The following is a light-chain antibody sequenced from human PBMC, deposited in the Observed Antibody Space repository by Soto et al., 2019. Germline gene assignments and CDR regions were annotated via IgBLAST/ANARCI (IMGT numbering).Light chain of an antibody. V-gene: IGLV2-11*01. J-gene: IGLJ1*01. CDR2: DVS. CDR3: CSYAGSYPYV. CDR1: SSDVGGYNY. Sequence: QSVLTQPRSVSGSPGRSVTISCTGTSSDVGGYNYVSWYQQHPGKAPKLMISDVSKRPSGVPDRFSGSKSGNTASLTISGLQAEDEADYYCCSYAGSYPYVFGSGTKVTV.